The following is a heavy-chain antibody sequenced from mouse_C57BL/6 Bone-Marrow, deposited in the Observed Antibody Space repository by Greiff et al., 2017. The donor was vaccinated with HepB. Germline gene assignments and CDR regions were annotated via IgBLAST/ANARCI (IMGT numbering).Heavy chain of an antibody. D-gene: IGHD1-1*01. CDR1: GYTFTSYW. Sequence: QVQLQQPGAELVKPGASVKLSCKASGYTFTSYWMHWVKQRPGRGLEWIGRIDPYSGGTKYNEKFKSTATLTVDKPSSTAYMQLSSLTSEDSAVYYCAIALTAVVAPFAYWGQGTLVTVSA. V-gene: IGHV1-72*01. CDR3: AIALTAVVAPFAY. CDR2: IDPYSGGT. J-gene: IGHJ3*01.